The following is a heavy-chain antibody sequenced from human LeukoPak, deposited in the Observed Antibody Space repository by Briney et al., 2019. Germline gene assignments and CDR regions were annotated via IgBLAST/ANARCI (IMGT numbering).Heavy chain of an antibody. CDR1: GFTFSSYA. CDR3: AKAFGPFDWLTSVDY. J-gene: IGHJ4*02. D-gene: IGHD3-9*01. Sequence: PGGSLRLSCAASGFTFSSYAMSWVRQAPGKGLEWVSAISGSGGSTYYADSVKGRFTISRDNSKNTLYLQMNSLRAEDTAVYYCAKAFGPFDWLTSVDYWGQGTLVTVSS. V-gene: IGHV3-23*01. CDR2: ISGSGGST.